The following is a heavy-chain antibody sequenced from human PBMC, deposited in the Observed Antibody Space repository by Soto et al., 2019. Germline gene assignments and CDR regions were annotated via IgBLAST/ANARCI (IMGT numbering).Heavy chain of an antibody. Sequence: SETLSLTCTVSGGSISSYYWSWIRQPPGKGLEWIGYIYHSGSTYYNPSLKSRVTISVDTSKNQFSLKLSSVTAADMAVYYCARVKAGVVYWGQGTLVTVSS. CDR1: GGSISSYY. J-gene: IGHJ4*02. V-gene: IGHV4-59*08. D-gene: IGHD6-13*01. CDR3: ARVKAGVVY. CDR2: IYHSGST.